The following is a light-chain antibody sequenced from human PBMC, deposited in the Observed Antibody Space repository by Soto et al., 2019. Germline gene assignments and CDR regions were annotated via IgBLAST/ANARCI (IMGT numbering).Light chain of an antibody. CDR1: QSVSSSY. J-gene: IGKJ4*01. CDR3: QQYGSSPS. CDR2: GAS. Sequence: EIVLTQSPGTLSLSPGERATLSCRASQSVSSSYLAWYQQKPGQAPRLLIYGASSRATGIPDRFSGSGSGTVFTLIISRLEPEDFAVYYCQQYGSSPSFGGGTKVEIK. V-gene: IGKV3-20*01.